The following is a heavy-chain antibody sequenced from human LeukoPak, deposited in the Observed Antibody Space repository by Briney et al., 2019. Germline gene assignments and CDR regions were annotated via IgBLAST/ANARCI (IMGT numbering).Heavy chain of an antibody. Sequence: SETLSLTCTVSGGSISSSSYYWGWIRQPPGKGLEWIGSIYYSGSTYYNPSLKSRVTISVDTSKNQFSLKLSSVTAADTAVYYCARLSVSREDYWGQGTLVTVSS. J-gene: IGHJ4*02. CDR1: GGSISSSSYY. CDR3: ARLSVSREDY. V-gene: IGHV4-39*01. CDR2: IYYSGST.